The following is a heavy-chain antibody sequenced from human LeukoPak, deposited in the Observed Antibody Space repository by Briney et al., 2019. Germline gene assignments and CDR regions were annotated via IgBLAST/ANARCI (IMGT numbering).Heavy chain of an antibody. CDR1: GYTFTSYY. CDR3: ARVDWGTVAAAI. J-gene: IGHJ4*02. Sequence: ASVKVSCKASGYTFTSYYMHWARQAPGQGLEWMGIINPSGGSTSYAQKFQGRVTMTRDTSTSTVYMELSSLRSEDTAVYYCARVDWGTVAAAIWGQGTLVTVSS. V-gene: IGHV1-46*01. CDR2: INPSGGST. D-gene: IGHD6-13*01.